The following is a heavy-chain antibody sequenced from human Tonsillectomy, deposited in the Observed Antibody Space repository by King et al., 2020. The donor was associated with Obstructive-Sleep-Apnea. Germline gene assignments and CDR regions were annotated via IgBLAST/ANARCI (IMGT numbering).Heavy chain of an antibody. CDR1: GFTFSSYA. Sequence: VKLVESGGGLVQPGGSLRLSCSASGFTFSSYAMHWVRQAPGKGLEYVSAISDNGGSTYYAASVKARFTISRDNSKNTLYLQMSSLRAEDTAVYYCVRSITIIRGVMDYWGQGTLVTVSS. V-gene: IGHV3-64D*09. J-gene: IGHJ4*02. CDR3: VRSITIIRGVMDY. D-gene: IGHD3-10*01. CDR2: ISDNGGST.